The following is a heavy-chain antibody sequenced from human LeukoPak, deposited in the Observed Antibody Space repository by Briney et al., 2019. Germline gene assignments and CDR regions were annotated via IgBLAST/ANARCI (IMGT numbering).Heavy chain of an antibody. V-gene: IGHV3-23*01. CDR2: ISGSGGST. Sequence: GGSLRLSCAASGFTFSSYAMSWVRQAPGKGLEWVSAISGSGGSTYYADSVKGRFTISRDNSKNTLYLQMNSLRAEDTAVYYCAKDPGHSSGWYYVYWGQGTLVTVSS. CDR3: AKDPGHSSGWYYVY. J-gene: IGHJ4*02. D-gene: IGHD6-19*01. CDR1: GFTFSSYA.